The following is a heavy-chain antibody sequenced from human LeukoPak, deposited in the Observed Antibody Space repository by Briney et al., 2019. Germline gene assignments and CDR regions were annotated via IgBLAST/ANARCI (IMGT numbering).Heavy chain of an antibody. V-gene: IGHV4-39*07. CDR1: GGSISSSSYY. CDR2: IYYSGTT. Sequence: SETLSLTCTVSGGSISSSSYYWDWIRQPPGKGLEWIGTIYYSGTTYYNPSLKSRVTISVDKSKNQFSLKLSSVTAADTAVYYCARSYCGGDCYSSLDYWGQGALVTVSS. D-gene: IGHD2-21*02. CDR3: ARSYCGGDCYSSLDY. J-gene: IGHJ4*02.